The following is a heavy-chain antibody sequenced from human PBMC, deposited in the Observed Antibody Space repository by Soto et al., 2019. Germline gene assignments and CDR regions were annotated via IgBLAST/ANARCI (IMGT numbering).Heavy chain of an antibody. CDR1: GSISTTTP. Sequence: RRYVRLSCAASGSISTTTPLSWVRQAPGKGLEWVSTISGRGTNTYYADSVKGRFIISRDNLKNTVNLQMNGLGVEDTAIYYCANSFRSFDNSG. CDR3: ANSFRSFDN. J-gene: IGHJ4*01. V-gene: IGHV3-23*01. CDR2: ISGRGTNT.